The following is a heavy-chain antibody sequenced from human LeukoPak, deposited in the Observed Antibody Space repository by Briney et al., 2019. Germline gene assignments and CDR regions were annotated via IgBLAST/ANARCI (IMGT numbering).Heavy chain of an antibody. CDR2: ISYDGSNK. V-gene: IGHV3-30*04. Sequence: TGGSLRLSCAASGFTFSSYAMHWVRQAPGKGLEWVAVISYDGSNKYYADSVKGRFTISRDNSKNTLYLQMNSLRAEDTAVYYCAKEVEQLANYYFDYWGQGTLVTVSS. D-gene: IGHD6-13*01. CDR1: GFTFSSYA. J-gene: IGHJ4*02. CDR3: AKEVEQLANYYFDY.